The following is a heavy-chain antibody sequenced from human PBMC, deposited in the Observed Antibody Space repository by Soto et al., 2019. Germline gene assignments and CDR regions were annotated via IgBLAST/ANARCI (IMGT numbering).Heavy chain of an antibody. Sequence: PGGSLRLSCAASGFTFSSYSMNWVRQAPGKGLEWVSSISSSSSYIYYADSVKGRFTISRDNAKNTLYLQMNSLRAEDTAVYYCSKAFYNWNYAPFDYWGQGTLVTVSS. CDR2: ISSSSSYI. CDR1: GFTFSSYS. D-gene: IGHD1-7*01. V-gene: IGHV3-21*04. CDR3: SKAFYNWNYAPFDY. J-gene: IGHJ4*02.